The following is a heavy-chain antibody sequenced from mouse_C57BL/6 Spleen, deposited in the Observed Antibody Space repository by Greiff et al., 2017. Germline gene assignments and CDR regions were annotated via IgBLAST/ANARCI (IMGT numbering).Heavy chain of an antibody. CDR1: GFTFSSYA. V-gene: IGHV5-4*01. J-gene: IGHJ2*01. CDR3: ARDHKGYFDY. CDR2: ISDGGSYT. Sequence: VQLKESGGGLVKPGGSLKLSCAASGFTFSSYAMSWVRQTPEKRLEWVATISDGGSYTYYPDNVKGRFTISRDNAKNNLYLQMSHLKSEDTAMYYCARDHKGYFDYWGQGTTLTVSS.